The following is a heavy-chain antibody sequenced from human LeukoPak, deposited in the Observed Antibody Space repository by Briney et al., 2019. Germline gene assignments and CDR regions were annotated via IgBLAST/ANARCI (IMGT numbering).Heavy chain of an antibody. Sequence: PGGSLRLSCAASGFTFSSYGMHWVRQAPGKGLEWVAFIRYDGSNKYYADSVKGRFTISRDNSKNTLYLQMNSLRAEDTAVYSCAKGGTDYYYYYMDVWGKGTTVTVSS. V-gene: IGHV3-30*02. J-gene: IGHJ6*03. CDR3: AKGGTDYYYYYMDV. CDR1: GFTFSSYG. CDR2: IRYDGSNK.